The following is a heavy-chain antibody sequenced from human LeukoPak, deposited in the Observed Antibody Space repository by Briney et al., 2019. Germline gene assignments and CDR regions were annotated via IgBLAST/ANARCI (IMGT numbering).Heavy chain of an antibody. J-gene: IGHJ4*02. D-gene: IGHD3-10*01. CDR2: INAGNGNT. CDR1: GYTFTSYD. CDR3: ASRIDSGSYLALDY. V-gene: IGHV1-3*01. Sequence: GASVKVSCKASGYTFTSYDMHWVRQAPGQRLEWMRWINAGNGNTKYSQKFQGRVTITRDTSASTAYMELSSLRSEDTAVYYCASRIDSGSYLALDYWGQGTLVTVSS.